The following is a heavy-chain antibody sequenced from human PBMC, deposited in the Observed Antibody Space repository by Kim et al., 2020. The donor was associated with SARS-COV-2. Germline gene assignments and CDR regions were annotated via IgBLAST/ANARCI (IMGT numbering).Heavy chain of an antibody. CDR1: GGSISSSSYY. Sequence: SETLSLTCTVSGGSISSSSYYWGLIRQPPGKGLEWIGSIYYSGSTYYNPSPKSRVTISVDTSKNQFSLKLSSVTAADTAVYYCARPRQGGSAAGFWFDPWGQGTLVTVSS. CDR2: IYYSGST. V-gene: IGHV4-39*01. D-gene: IGHD6-13*01. CDR3: ARPRQGGSAAGFWFDP. J-gene: IGHJ5*02.